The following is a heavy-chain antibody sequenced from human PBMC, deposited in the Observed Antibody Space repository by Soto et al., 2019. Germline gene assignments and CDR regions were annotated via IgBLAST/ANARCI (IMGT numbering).Heavy chain of an antibody. CDR3: AKDKVPVVVTAPFDY. D-gene: IGHD2-21*02. V-gene: IGHV3-30*18. Sequence: GGSLRLSCAASGFAFSSYGMHWVRQAPGKGPEWVAVISYDGSNKYYADSVKGRFTISRDNSKNTLYLQMNSLRAEDTAVYYCAKDKVPVVVTAPFDYWGQGTLVTVSS. CDR1: GFAFSSYG. CDR2: ISYDGSNK. J-gene: IGHJ4*02.